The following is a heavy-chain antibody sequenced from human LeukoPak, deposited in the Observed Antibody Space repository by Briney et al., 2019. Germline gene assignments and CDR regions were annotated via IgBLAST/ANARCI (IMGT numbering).Heavy chain of an antibody. CDR1: GGSISSGGYY. D-gene: IGHD5-24*01. V-gene: IGHV4-61*02. CDR2: IYTSAST. J-gene: IGHJ3*02. Sequence: SQTLSLTCTVSGGSISSGGYYWSWIRQPAGKGLEWIGRIYTSASTNYNPSLKSRVTLSVDASKNQFSLGLSSLTAADTAVYYCARGRYCGATICSGVDAFDIWGQGTVVTVSS. CDR3: ARGRYCGATICSGVDAFDI.